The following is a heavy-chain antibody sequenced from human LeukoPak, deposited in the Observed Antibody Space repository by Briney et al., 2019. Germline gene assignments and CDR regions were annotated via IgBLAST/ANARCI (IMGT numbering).Heavy chain of an antibody. J-gene: IGHJ6*03. Sequence: GESLQISCKGSGYRFTSYWIGWVRQMPGKGLEWMGIIYPGDSDTRCSPSFQGQVTISADKSISTAYLQWSSLKASDTAMYYCARDLYGSGTHMDVWGKGTTVTVSS. CDR1: GYRFTSYW. D-gene: IGHD3-10*01. CDR3: ARDLYGSGTHMDV. V-gene: IGHV5-51*01. CDR2: IYPGDSDT.